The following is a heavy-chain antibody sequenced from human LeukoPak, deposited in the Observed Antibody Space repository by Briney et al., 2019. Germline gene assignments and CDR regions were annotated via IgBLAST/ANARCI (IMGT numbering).Heavy chain of an antibody. D-gene: IGHD3-10*01. V-gene: IGHV1-46*01. Sequence: ASVKVSCKASGYTFTSYYMHWVRQAPGQGLEWMGIINPSGGSTSYAQKFQGRVTITADESTSTAYMELSSLRSEDTAVYYCARTAALWFGELHWGQGTLVTVSS. J-gene: IGHJ4*02. CDR2: INPSGGST. CDR1: GYTFTSYY. CDR3: ARTAALWFGELH.